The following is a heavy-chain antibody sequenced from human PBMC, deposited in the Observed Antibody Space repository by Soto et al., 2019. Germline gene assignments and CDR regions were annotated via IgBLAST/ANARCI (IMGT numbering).Heavy chain of an antibody. Sequence: SVKVSCKASGGTFSSYAISWVRQAPGQGLEWLGGIIPIFGTANYAQKFQGRVTITADKSTSTAYMELSSLRSEDTAVYYCARGYCSGGSCSNWFDPWGQGTLVTVSS. J-gene: IGHJ5*02. D-gene: IGHD2-15*01. CDR2: IIPIFGTA. CDR3: ARGYCSGGSCSNWFDP. V-gene: IGHV1-69*06. CDR1: GGTFSSYA.